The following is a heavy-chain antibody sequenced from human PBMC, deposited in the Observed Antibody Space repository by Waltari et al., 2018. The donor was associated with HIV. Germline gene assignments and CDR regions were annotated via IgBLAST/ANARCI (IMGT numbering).Heavy chain of an antibody. Sequence: QVQLQQWGAGLLKPSETLSLTGAGYVGSFSGYYWRWIRQPPGKGLEWIGEINHSGSTNYNPSLKSRVTISVDTSKNQFSLKLSSVTAADTAVYYCARGGWLAVAGTVDWFDPWGQGTLVTVSS. CDR2: INHSGST. CDR1: VGSFSGYY. V-gene: IGHV4-34*01. D-gene: IGHD6-19*01. J-gene: IGHJ5*02. CDR3: ARGGWLAVAGTVDWFDP.